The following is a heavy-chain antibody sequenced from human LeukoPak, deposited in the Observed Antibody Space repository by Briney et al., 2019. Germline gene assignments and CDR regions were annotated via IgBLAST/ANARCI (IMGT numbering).Heavy chain of an antibody. CDR3: ATLGLLRGAGFNLATHFDY. J-gene: IGHJ4*02. D-gene: IGHD1-26*01. CDR2: VHHTGST. Sequence: TSETLSLTCTVSGVSISNNYFYWAWIRQPPGKGLELIGYVHHTGSTFHNSSLKSRVTISVDTSQNQFSLSLTSVTAADTALYYCATLGLLRGAGFNLATHFDYWGQGTLVAVSS. V-gene: IGHV4-39*01. CDR1: GVSISNNYFY.